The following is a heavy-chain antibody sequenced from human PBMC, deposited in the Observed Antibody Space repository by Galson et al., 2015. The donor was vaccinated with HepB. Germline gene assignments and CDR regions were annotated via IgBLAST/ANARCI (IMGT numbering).Heavy chain of an antibody. J-gene: IGHJ4*02. CDR1: GYTFTSYA. Sequence: SVKVSCKASGYTFTSYAMNWVRQAPGQGLEWMGWINTNTGNPTYAQGFTGRFVFSLDTSVSTAYLQISSLKAEDTAVYYCAREVVRYGDYAFDYWGQGTLVTVSS. D-gene: IGHD4-17*01. CDR2: INTNTGNP. V-gene: IGHV7-4-1*02. CDR3: AREVVRYGDYAFDY.